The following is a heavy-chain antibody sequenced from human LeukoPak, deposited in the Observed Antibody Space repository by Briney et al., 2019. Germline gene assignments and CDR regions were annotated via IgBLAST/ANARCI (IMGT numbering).Heavy chain of an antibody. CDR2: ISYDGTNK. J-gene: IGHJ4*02. V-gene: IGHV3-30*03. CDR1: GFTFDSYG. D-gene: IGHD5-12*01. Sequence: GRSLRLSCAASGFTFDSYGMHWVRQAPGKGLEWVAVISYDGTNKYYADAVKGRFTISRDNSKNTLYLQMNSLRAEDTAVYYCAVAYGGYDWEGGFDYWGQGTLVTVSS. CDR3: AVAYGGYDWEGGFDY.